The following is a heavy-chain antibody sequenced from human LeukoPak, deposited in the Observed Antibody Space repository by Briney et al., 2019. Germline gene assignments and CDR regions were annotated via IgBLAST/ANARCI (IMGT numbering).Heavy chain of an antibody. CDR3: AKGGAAAAFYYYYYMDV. CDR1: GFTFSSYA. J-gene: IGHJ6*03. Sequence: PGGSLRLSCAASGFTFSSYAMSWVRQAPGKGLGWVSAISGSGGSTYYADSVKGRFTISRDNSKNTLYLQMNSLRAEDTAVYYCAKGGAAAAFYYYYYMDVWGKGTTVTVSS. D-gene: IGHD6-13*01. CDR2: ISGSGGST. V-gene: IGHV3-23*01.